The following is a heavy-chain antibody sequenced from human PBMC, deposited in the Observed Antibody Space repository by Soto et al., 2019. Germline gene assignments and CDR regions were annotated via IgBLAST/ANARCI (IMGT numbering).Heavy chain of an antibody. J-gene: IGHJ4*02. CDR2: ISGSGDDT. CDR3: ANPIPKTGTTFGF. D-gene: IGHD1-1*01. V-gene: IGHV3-23*01. CDR1: WFTFVDFG. Sequence: AGGALRLSCVASWFTFVDFGVGWVRQAPGEGLEWVSAISGSGDDTFYADSMKGRFTISRDNSKDTLYLQINSLRAEDTAVYYCANPIPKTGTTFGFWGQGTLVTVS.